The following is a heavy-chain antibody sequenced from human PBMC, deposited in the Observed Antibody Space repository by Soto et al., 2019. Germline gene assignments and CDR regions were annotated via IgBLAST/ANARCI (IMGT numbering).Heavy chain of an antibody. J-gene: IGHJ6*04. CDR2: ITPIFGTA. CDR1: GGTFSSYA. CDR3: ARRGRRRDSSGYRYYYYGMAV. V-gene: IGHV1-69*01. Sequence: QVQLVQSGAEVKKPGSSVKVSCKASGGTFSSYAISWVRQAPGQGLEWVGAITPIFGTANYSQKFQGRVRITADEYTSTAYMELSRLRPEDTAVYYCARRGRRRDSSGYRYYYYGMAVWGKATTVTVSS. D-gene: IGHD3-22*01.